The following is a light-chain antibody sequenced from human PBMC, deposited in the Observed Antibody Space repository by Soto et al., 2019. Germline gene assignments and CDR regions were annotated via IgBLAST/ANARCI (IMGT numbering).Light chain of an antibody. V-gene: IGKV1-5*01. CDR1: QSICKW. Sequence: DIPMTQSPSTLSASVGDRVTITCWASQSICKWLAWYQQRPGVPPILMIYADSSVESVVPSRFSGSGSGTEFTLTISSLQPDDFATYYCQQYNNYFRTFGQGTKVDIK. J-gene: IGKJ1*01. CDR3: QQYNNYFRT. CDR2: ADS.